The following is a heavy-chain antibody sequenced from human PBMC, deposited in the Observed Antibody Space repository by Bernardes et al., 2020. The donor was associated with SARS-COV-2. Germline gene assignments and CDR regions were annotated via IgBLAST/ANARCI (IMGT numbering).Heavy chain of an antibody. D-gene: IGHD6-6*01. CDR3: ARLQRIAARHNYYYGMDV. Sequence: ASVKVSCKASGYTFTGYYMHWVRQAPGQGLEWMGWINPNSGGTNYAQKFQGWVTMTRDTSISTAYMELSRLRSDDTAVYYCARLQRIAARHNYYYGMDVWGQGTTVTVSS. CDR2: INPNSGGT. V-gene: IGHV1-2*04. CDR1: GYTFTGYY. J-gene: IGHJ6*02.